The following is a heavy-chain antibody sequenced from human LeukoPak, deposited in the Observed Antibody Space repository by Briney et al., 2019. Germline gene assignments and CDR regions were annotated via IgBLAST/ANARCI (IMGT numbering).Heavy chain of an antibody. CDR1: GGSISTYS. J-gene: IGHJ5*02. Sequence: PSETLSLTCTVSGGSISTYSWNWIRQPPGQGLEWIGYVNSNGGTHNNPSLKSRVTVSLDMSKNQFSLKLSSATAADTAVYYCARDAGGTWFDPWGQGILVTVSS. CDR2: VNSNGGT. CDR3: ARDAGGTWFDP. V-gene: IGHV4-59*01.